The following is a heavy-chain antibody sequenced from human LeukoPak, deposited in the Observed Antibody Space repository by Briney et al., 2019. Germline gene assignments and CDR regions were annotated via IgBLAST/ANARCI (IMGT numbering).Heavy chain of an antibody. CDR3: AKAPRGGLWFGELFDC. V-gene: IGHV3-30*18. Sequence: GGSLRLFCAASGFTFSSYGMHWVRQAPGKGLEWVAVISYDGSNKYYADSVKGRFTISRDNSKNTLYLQMNSLRAEDTAVYYCAKAPRGGLWFGELFDCWGQGTLVTVSS. CDR2: ISYDGSNK. J-gene: IGHJ5*01. CDR1: GFTFSSYG. D-gene: IGHD3-10*01.